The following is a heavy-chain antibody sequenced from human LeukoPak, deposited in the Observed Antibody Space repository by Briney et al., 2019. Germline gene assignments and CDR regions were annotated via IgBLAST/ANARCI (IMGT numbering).Heavy chain of an antibody. J-gene: IGHJ4*02. D-gene: IGHD3-9*01. V-gene: IGHV3-23*01. CDR1: GFTFSSYA. CDR2: ISGSDGST. Sequence: GGSLRLSCAASGFTFSSYAMSWVRQAPGKGLEWVSAISGSDGSTYYADSVKGRFTISRDNSKNTLHLQMNSLRAEDTAVYYCAKSYHILTGYFAYYFDYWGQGTLVTVSS. CDR3: AKSYHILTGYFAYYFDY.